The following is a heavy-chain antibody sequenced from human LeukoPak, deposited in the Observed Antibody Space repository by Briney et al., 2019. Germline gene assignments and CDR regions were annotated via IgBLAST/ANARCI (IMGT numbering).Heavy chain of an antibody. CDR1: GGSISSSNW. D-gene: IGHD3-10*01. J-gene: IGHJ4*02. CDR2: IYHSGST. V-gene: IGHV4-4*02. Sequence: SETLSLTCAVSGGSISSSNWWSWVRQPPGKGLEWIGEIYHSGSTNYNPSLKSRVTISVDTSKNQFSLKLSSVTAADTAVYYCAREGVRGVIIDYWGQGTLVTVSA. CDR3: AREGVRGVIIDY.